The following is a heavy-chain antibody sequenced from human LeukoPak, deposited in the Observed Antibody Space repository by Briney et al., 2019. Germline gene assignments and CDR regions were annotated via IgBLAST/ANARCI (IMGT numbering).Heavy chain of an antibody. CDR3: ARDYGDHGEYFDC. CDR1: GFTVRSNY. Sequence: GGSLRLSCASSGFTVRSNYMSWVRQAPGKGLEWVSYISRSSSTIYYADSVKGRFTISRDNAKNSVYLQMNSLRDEDTAVYRCARDYGDHGEYFDCWGQGTLVTVSS. CDR2: ISRSSSTI. D-gene: IGHD4-17*01. V-gene: IGHV3-48*02. J-gene: IGHJ4*02.